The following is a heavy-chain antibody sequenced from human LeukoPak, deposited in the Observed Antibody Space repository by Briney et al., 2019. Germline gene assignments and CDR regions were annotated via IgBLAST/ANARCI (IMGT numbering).Heavy chain of an antibody. CDR3: ARQIGARLPYFDRRAFDI. D-gene: IGHD3-9*01. CDR1: GGSISSSSYY. CDR2: IYYSGST. J-gene: IGHJ3*02. Sequence: SETLTLTCTVSGGSISSSSYYWGWIRQPPGKGLEWLGSIYYSGSTYYNPSLKSRVTISVDTSKNQFSLKLSSVTAADTAVYYCARQIGARLPYFDRRAFDIWGQGTMVTVSS. V-gene: IGHV4-39*01.